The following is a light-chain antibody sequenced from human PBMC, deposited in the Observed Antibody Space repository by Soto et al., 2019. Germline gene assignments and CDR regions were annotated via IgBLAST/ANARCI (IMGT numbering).Light chain of an antibody. J-gene: IGKJ1*01. CDR1: QSVSSD. CDR2: GAS. CDR3: QQYNNWPPWT. V-gene: IGKV3-15*01. Sequence: EVVMTQSPDTLYVSPGERATLSCRASQSVSSDLAWYQQKPGQAPRLLIYGASTRASGVPARFSGSGSGTEFTLTISSLQSEDFAVYYCQQYNNWPPWTFGQGTKVDI.